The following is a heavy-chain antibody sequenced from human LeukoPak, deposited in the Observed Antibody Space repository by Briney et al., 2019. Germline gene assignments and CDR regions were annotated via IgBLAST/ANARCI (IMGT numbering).Heavy chain of an antibody. CDR2: VLYSGST. V-gene: IGHV4-59*01. Sequence: PSETLSLTCTLSRGSISGYYWRCIRQPLGEGLEWIGYVLYSGSTNCTPSLKSRVTISVDTSKNQFYMKLSSLTAGEKAVYSCARDSYSSSWHYYYYGMDVWGQGTTVTVSS. CDR3: ARDSYSSSWHYYYYGMDV. J-gene: IGHJ6*02. D-gene: IGHD6-13*01. CDR1: RGSISGYY.